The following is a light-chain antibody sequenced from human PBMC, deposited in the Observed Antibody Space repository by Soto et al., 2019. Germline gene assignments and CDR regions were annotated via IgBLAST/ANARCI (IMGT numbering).Light chain of an antibody. CDR3: NSFTTTNTYV. CDR1: SSDVGGFDH. Sequence: QSVLTQPASMSGSPGQSITISCTGASSDVGGFDHVSWYQQHPGKVPRLLIYDVSSRPSGVSDRFSGSKSGNTASLTISGLQAEDEADYYCNSFTTTNTYVFGTGTNVTVL. CDR2: DVS. V-gene: IGLV2-14*03. J-gene: IGLJ1*01.